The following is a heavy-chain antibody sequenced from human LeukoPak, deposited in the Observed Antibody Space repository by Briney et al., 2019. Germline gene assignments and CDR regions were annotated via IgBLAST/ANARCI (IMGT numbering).Heavy chain of an antibody. CDR3: ARMIYGDGWTRYYFVY. CDR1: GDSISSYNHY. CDR2: ICYGGTT. J-gene: IGHJ4*02. D-gene: IGHD5-24*01. V-gene: IGHV4-39*01. Sequence: SETLSLTCTVSGDSISSYNHYWGWVRQPPGRGLEWLGSICYGGTTHDNPSLRSRVTVSADTSKNQFSLRVTSATAADAAVYYCARMIYGDGWTRYYFVYWGQGALVTVSS.